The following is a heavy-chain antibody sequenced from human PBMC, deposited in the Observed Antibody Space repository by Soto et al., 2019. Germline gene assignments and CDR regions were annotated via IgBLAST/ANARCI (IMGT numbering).Heavy chain of an antibody. CDR3: ARDLWGYCGTDCYPLDV. CDR2: MYNTGST. V-gene: IGHV4-59*01. D-gene: IGHD2-21*02. CDR1: GGSISGYY. J-gene: IGHJ6*01. Sequence: QVQLQESGPGLVKPSETLSLTCTVSGGSISGYYWSWIRQPPGKGLEWIGYMYNTGSTVYNPSFKSRVTISVDTSKNQFSLKLNSETAADTAVYYCARDLWGYCGTDCYPLDVW.